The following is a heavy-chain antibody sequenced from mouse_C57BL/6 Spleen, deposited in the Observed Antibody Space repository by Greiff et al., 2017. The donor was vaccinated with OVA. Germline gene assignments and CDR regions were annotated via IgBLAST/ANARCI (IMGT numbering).Heavy chain of an antibody. CDR3: ARSSNYHFDY. CDR1: GYTFTSYW. D-gene: IGHD2-5*01. CDR2: IDPSDSYT. V-gene: IGHV1-69*01. Sequence: QVQLQQPGVELVMPGASVKLSCKASGYTFTSYWMHWVKQRPGQGLEWIGEIDPSDSYTNYNQKFKGKSTLTVDKSSSTAYMQLSSLTSEDSAVYYCARSSNYHFDYWGQGTTLTVSS. J-gene: IGHJ2*01.